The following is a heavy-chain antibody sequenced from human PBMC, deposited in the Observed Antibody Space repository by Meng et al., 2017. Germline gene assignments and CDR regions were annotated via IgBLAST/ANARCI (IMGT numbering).Heavy chain of an antibody. Sequence: QVQVVPVGSGLKKPGASGKVSCKASGYTFTSYAMNWVRQAPGQGLEWMGWINTNTGNPTYAQGFTGRFVFSLDTSVSTAYLQISSLKAEDTAVYYCARDAGITMVRGVIIGYWGQGTLVTVSS. CDR2: INTNTGNP. CDR1: GYTFTSYA. D-gene: IGHD3-10*01. J-gene: IGHJ4*02. CDR3: ARDAGITMVRGVIIGY. V-gene: IGHV7-4-1*02.